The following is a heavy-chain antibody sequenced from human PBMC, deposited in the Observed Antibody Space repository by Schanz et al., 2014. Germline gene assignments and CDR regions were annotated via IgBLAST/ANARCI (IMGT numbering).Heavy chain of an antibody. V-gene: IGHV1-18*01. D-gene: IGHD1-26*01. CDR3: ARDRDQWDGNYLDY. Sequence: QVLLVQSGAEVKQPGSSVKVSCKASGDTFRSYTINWVRHAPGQGLEWMGWIGGSDGNTNFAQKFQGRVTMTTDTSTSTVYMELRSLTSDDSAVYYCARDRDQWDGNYLDYWGQGTLVTVSS. CDR2: IGGSDGNT. CDR1: GDTFRSYT. J-gene: IGHJ4*02.